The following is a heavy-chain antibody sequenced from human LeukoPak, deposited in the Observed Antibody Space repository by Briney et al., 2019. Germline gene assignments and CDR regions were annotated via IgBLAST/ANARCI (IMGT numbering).Heavy chain of an antibody. CDR3: ARTYSSGWYYFDY. CDR2: INPNSGGT. D-gene: IGHD6-19*01. V-gene: IGHV1-2*04. Sequence: ASVKVSCKASGYTFTGYYMHWVRQAPGQGLEWMGLINPNSGGTNYAQKFQGWVTMTRDTSISTAYMELSRLRSDDTAVYYCARTYSSGWYYFDYWGQGTLVTVSS. J-gene: IGHJ4*02. CDR1: GYTFTGYY.